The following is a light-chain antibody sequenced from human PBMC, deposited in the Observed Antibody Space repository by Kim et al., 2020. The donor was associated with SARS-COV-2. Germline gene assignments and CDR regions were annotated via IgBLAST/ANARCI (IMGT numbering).Light chain of an antibody. CDR3: LQYKTHSRT. Sequence: ASVGDRVTITCRASQSVSNNLAWYQQKPGRAPNLLIYKASTLASGVPSRFSGSASGTQFLLTISSLQPDDFATYYCLQYKTHSRTFGQGTKVDIK. V-gene: IGKV1-5*03. J-gene: IGKJ1*01. CDR1: QSVSNN. CDR2: KAS.